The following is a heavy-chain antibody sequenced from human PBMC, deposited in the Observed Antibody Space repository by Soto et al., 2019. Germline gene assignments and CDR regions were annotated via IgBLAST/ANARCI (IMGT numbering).Heavy chain of an antibody. Sequence: SETLSLTCTVSGGSISSGGYYWSWIRQHPGKGLEWIGEINHSGSTNYNPSLKSRVTISVDTSKNHFSLKLSSVTAADTAVYYCASFCSGGSCSSELDAFDIWGQGTMVTVSS. V-gene: IGHV4-39*02. CDR3: ASFCSGGSCSSELDAFDI. CDR1: GGSISSGGYY. D-gene: IGHD2-15*01. J-gene: IGHJ3*02. CDR2: INHSGST.